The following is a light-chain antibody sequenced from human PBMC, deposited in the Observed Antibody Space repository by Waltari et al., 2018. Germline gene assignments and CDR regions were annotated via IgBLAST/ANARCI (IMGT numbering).Light chain of an antibody. Sequence: DVGLPKSPLSLPLTLGPPASILSESRQSLVHSNRNTYLAWLHQRPGQSTRRLIYKVSNRESGVPDRFSGSGSGTDFTLKISRVEAEDVGVYYYMQGTHWPLTFGGGTKVEMK. J-gene: IGKJ4*01. CDR3: MQGTHWPLT. CDR2: KVS. V-gene: IGKV2-30*02. CDR1: QSLVHSNRNTY.